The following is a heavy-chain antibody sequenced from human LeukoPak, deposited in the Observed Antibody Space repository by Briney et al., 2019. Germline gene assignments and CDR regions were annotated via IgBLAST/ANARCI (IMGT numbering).Heavy chain of an antibody. D-gene: IGHD3-3*01. Sequence: ASVKVSCKASGGTFSSYAISWVRQAPGQGLEWMGRIIPIFGTANYAQKFQGRVTITTDESTSTAYMELSSLRSEDTAVYYCARAPRGRSWSGYYTYYYYYMDVWGKGTTVTVPS. CDR3: ARAPRGRSWSGYYTYYYYYMDV. CDR1: GGTFSSYA. V-gene: IGHV1-69*05. CDR2: IIPIFGTA. J-gene: IGHJ6*03.